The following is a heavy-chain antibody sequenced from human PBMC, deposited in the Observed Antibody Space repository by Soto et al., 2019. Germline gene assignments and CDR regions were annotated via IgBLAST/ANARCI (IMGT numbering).Heavy chain of an antibody. J-gene: IGHJ4*02. CDR3: ARDWVGDLAY. V-gene: IGHV1-18*01. Sequence: QVQLVQSGGEVKQPGASVKVSCKTSGYTFTSYGISWVRQAPGQGLEWMGWISGYNGDTKYVQKFQGRVTLTTVTSTNTAYMEVRSLRSDDTAVYYCARDWVGDLAYWGQGTLVTVSS. CDR2: ISGYNGDT. D-gene: IGHD4-17*01. CDR1: GYTFTSYG.